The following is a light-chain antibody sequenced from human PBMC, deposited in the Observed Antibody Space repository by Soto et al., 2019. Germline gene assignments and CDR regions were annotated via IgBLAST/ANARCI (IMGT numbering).Light chain of an antibody. CDR2: KAS. J-gene: IGKJ1*01. Sequence: DIQMTQSPSTLSASVGDRVIITCRASQSISSWLAWYQQKPGKAPNLLIYKASTLKSGVPSRFSGSGSGTDFTLAISSLQPDDCATYYCQQYDNASWTFGQGTKVEIK. CDR1: QSISSW. CDR3: QQYDNASWT. V-gene: IGKV1-5*03.